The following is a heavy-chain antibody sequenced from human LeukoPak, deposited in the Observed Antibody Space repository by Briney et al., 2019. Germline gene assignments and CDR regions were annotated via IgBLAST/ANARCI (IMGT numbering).Heavy chain of an antibody. CDR2: ISSSSSYI. Sequence: PGGSLRLSCAASGFTFSGYSMNWVRQAPGKGLEWVSSISSSSSYIYYADSVKGRFTISRDNAKNSLYLQMNSLRAEDTAVYYCARDYDSSGWYIYWGQGTLVTVSS. V-gene: IGHV3-21*01. J-gene: IGHJ4*02. CDR1: GFTFSGYS. CDR3: ARDYDSSGWYIY. D-gene: IGHD6-19*01.